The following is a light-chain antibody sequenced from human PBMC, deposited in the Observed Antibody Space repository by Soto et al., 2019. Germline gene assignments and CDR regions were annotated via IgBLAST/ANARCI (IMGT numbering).Light chain of an antibody. J-gene: IGKJ1*01. Sequence: EMVMTQSPATLSMSPWETGTRSCRATQSLTSYLAWYQQKPDQAPRLLIYGISTRATDIPARFSGSGSGTEFTLTISSLQPDDFATYYCQHYNSYSEAFGQGTKVDIK. V-gene: IGKV3-15*01. CDR3: QHYNSYSEA. CDR1: QSLTSY. CDR2: GIS.